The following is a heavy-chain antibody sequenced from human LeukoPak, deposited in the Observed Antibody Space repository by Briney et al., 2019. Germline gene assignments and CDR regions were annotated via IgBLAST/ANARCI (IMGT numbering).Heavy chain of an antibody. J-gene: IGHJ4*02. CDR3: AKDQDYGDYASVFDY. CDR1: RFTFSSYA. Sequence: PGGSLRLSCVASRFTFSSYAMSWVRQAPGKGLEWVSAFSGRGGITFYADSVKGRFTISRDNSKNTLYLQMNSLRAEDTAAYYCAKDQDYGDYASVFDYWGQGTLVTVSS. CDR2: FSGRGGIT. V-gene: IGHV3-23*01. D-gene: IGHD4-17*01.